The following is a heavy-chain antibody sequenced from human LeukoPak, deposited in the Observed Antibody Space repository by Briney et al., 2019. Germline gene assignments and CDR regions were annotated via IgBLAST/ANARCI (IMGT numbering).Heavy chain of an antibody. CDR2: IYYGGST. J-gene: IGHJ4*02. CDR3: ARHLYYCTSTSCYSLFDY. V-gene: IGHV4-39*01. Sequence: PSETLSLTCTVSGGSITSTSYYWGWIRQPPGKGLEWIGTIYYGGSTYYSPSLKSRVTISVDTSKNQFSLRLSSVTASDTAVYYCARHLYYCTSTSCYSLFDYWGQGTLVTVSS. D-gene: IGHD2-2*01. CDR1: GGSITSTSYY.